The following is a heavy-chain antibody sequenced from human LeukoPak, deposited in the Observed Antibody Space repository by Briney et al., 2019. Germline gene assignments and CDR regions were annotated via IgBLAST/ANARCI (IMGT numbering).Heavy chain of an antibody. CDR2: INHSGST. V-gene: IGHV4-34*01. Sequence: SETLSLTCAVYGGSFSGYYWSWIRQPPGKGLEWIGEINHSGSTNYNPSLKSRVTISVDTSKNQFSLKLSSVTAADTAVYYCARGIRDYGEPFDCWGQGTLVTVSS. D-gene: IGHD4-17*01. CDR1: GGSFSGYY. J-gene: IGHJ4*02. CDR3: ARGIRDYGEPFDC.